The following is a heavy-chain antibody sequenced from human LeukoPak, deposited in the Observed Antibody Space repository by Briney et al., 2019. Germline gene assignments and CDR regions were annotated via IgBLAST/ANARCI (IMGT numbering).Heavy chain of an antibody. CDR3: ANAGLELRPNWFDP. D-gene: IGHD1-7*01. CDR2: ISGSGDST. V-gene: IGHV3-23*01. CDR1: GFTFSTYA. J-gene: IGHJ5*02. Sequence: GGSLRLSCAASGFTFSTYAMSWVRQAPGKGLEWVSDISGSGDSTHYADSVKGRFTISRDNSKNTLYLQMNSLRVEDTAVYYCANAGLELRPNWFDPWGQGTLVTVSS.